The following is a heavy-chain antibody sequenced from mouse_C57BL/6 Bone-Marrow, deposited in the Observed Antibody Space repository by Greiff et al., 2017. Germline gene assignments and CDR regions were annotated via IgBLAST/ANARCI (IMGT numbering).Heavy chain of an antibody. CDR3: ARTKVTSGFDY. V-gene: IGHV1-63*01. Sequence: QVQLQQSGAELVRPGTSVKMSCKASGYTFTNYWIGWAKQRPGHGLEWIGDIYPGGGYTNYNEKFKGKATLTADKSSSTAYMQFSSLTSEDSAIYYCARTKVTSGFDYWGQGTLVTVSA. D-gene: IGHD2-3*01. CDR2: IYPGGGYT. J-gene: IGHJ3*01. CDR1: GYTFTNYW.